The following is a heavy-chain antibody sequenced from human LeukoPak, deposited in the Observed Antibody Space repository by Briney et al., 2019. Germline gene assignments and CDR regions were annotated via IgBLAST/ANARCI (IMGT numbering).Heavy chain of an antibody. CDR2: IYYSGST. V-gene: IGHV4-59*01. CDR3: ARVFPVFGVVIQGGAFDY. CDR1: GGSISSYY. D-gene: IGHD3-3*01. Sequence: KPSETLSLTCTVSGGSISSYYWSWIRQPPGNGLEWIGYIYYSGSTNYNPSLKSRVTISVDTSKNQFSLKLSSVTAADTAVYYCARVFPVFGVVIQGGAFDYWGQGSLVTVSS. J-gene: IGHJ4*02.